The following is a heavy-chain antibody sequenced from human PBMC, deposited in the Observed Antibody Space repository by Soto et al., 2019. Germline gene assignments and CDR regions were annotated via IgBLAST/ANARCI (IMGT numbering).Heavy chain of an antibody. V-gene: IGHV4-30-2*01. CDR3: ARAPRGNYGYPSYFDY. D-gene: IGHD3-10*01. CDR2: IYHSGST. J-gene: IGHJ4*02. Sequence: TLSLTFAVSGGSIISGGYSWSWILQPPGKGLEWIGYIYHSGSTYYNPSLKSRVTISVDRSKNQFSLKLSSVTAADTAVYYCARAPRGNYGYPSYFDYWGQGTLVTVSS. CDR1: GGSIISGGYS.